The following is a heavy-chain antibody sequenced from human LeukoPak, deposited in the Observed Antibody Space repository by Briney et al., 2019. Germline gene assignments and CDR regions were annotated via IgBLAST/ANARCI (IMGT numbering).Heavy chain of an antibody. CDR1: GGTFSSYA. J-gene: IGHJ4*02. V-gene: IGHV1-69*01. CDR3: ARGEGSRSLSGWYAAYLDY. CDR2: IIPIFGTA. D-gene: IGHD6-19*01. Sequence: SVKVSCKASGGTFSSYAISWVRQAPGQGLEWMGGIIPIFGTANYAQKFQGRVTITADESTSTAYMELSSLRSEDTAVYYCARGEGSRSLSGWYAAYLDYWGQGTLVTVSS.